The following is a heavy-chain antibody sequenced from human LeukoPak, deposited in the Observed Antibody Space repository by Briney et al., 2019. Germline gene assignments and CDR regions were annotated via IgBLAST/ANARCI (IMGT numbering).Heavy chain of an antibody. D-gene: IGHD3-22*01. V-gene: IGHV3-23*01. CDR1: GFAFSSQA. CDR2: ISDSGGIT. CDR3: AKDPHYYDSSGSDY. J-gene: IGHJ4*02. Sequence: GGSLRLSCAASGFAFSSQAMGWVRQAPGKGLEWVSVISDSGGITYYADSVKGRFTISRDNSKNTLYLQMNSLRAEDTAVYYCAKDPHYYDSSGSDYWGQGTLVTVSS.